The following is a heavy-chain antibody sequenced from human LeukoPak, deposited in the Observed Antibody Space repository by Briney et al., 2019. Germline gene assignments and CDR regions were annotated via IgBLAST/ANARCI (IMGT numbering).Heavy chain of an antibody. D-gene: IGHD3-22*01. V-gene: IGHV3-30*18. CDR1: GFTFSSYG. CDR3: AKGGEDLYYYDSSGSLLGY. CDR2: ISYDGSNK. Sequence: GGSLRLSCAASGFTFSSYGMHWVRQAPGKGLEWVAVISYDGSNKYYADSVKGRFTISRDNSKNTLYLQMNSLRAEDTAVYYCAKGGEDLYYYDSSGSLLGYWGQGTLVTVSS. J-gene: IGHJ4*02.